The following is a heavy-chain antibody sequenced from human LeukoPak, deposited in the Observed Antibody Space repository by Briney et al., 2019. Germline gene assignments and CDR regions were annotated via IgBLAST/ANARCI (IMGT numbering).Heavy chain of an antibody. Sequence: SETLSLTCTVSGGSITTYYWGWIRQSPGKGLEWIGYIYYSGGTNYNPSLKSRVTLSIDASKNQFSLRLSSVTAADTAIYYCARDNPANWFDPWGQGTLVTVSS. D-gene: IGHD1-14*01. J-gene: IGHJ5*02. V-gene: IGHV4-59*01. CDR2: IYYSGGT. CDR1: GGSITTYY. CDR3: ARDNPANWFDP.